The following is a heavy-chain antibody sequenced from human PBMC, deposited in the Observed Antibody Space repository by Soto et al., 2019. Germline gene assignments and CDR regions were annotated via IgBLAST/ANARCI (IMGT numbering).Heavy chain of an antibody. J-gene: IGHJ5*02. CDR3: ARGNGEDNWFDP. CDR2: VSYDGSNK. D-gene: IGHD2-8*01. Sequence: GGSLRLSCAASGFTFSSYAMHWVRQAPGKGLEGVAVVSYDGSNKYYADSVEGRFTISRDNSKNTLYLQMNSLRAEDTAVYYCARGNGEDNWFDPWGQGTLVTVSS. CDR1: GFTFSSYA. V-gene: IGHV3-30-3*01.